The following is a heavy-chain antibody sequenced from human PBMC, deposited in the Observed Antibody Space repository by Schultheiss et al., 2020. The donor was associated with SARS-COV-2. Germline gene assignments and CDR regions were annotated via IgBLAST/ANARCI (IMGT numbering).Heavy chain of an antibody. CDR2: ISYDGSNK. J-gene: IGHJ5*02. CDR3: ARVGLLGTMVRGWFDP. CDR1: GFTFSSYA. D-gene: IGHD3-10*01. V-gene: IGHV3-30*04. Sequence: GGSLRLSCAASGFTFSSYAMHWVRQAPGKGLEWVAVISYDGSNKYYADSVKGRFTISRDNAKNSLYLQMNSLRAEDTAVYYCARVGLLGTMVRGWFDPWGQGTLVTVSS.